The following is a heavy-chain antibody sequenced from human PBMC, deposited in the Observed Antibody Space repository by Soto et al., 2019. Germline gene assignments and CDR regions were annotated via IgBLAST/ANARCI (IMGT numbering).Heavy chain of an antibody. CDR1: GGSFSGYY. D-gene: IGHD3-22*01. Sequence: PSETLSLTCAVYGGSFSGYYWSWIRQPPGKGLEWIGEINHSGSTNYNPSLKSRVSISVDTSKNQFSLNLNSVTAADTAVYYCARDRGSTGYYYFDSWGQGTLVTVSS. CDR2: INHSGST. J-gene: IGHJ4*02. CDR3: ARDRGSTGYYYFDS. V-gene: IGHV4-34*01.